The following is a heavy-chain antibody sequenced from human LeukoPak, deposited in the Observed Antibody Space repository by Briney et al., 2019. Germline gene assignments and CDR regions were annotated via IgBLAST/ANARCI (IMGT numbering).Heavy chain of an antibody. D-gene: IGHD1-26*01. J-gene: IGHJ4*02. CDR2: ISSSGSTI. Sequence: GGSLRLSCAASGFTFSSYEMNWVRQAPGKGLEWVSYISSSGSTIYYADSVKGRFTISRDNAKNTLYLQMNSLKTEDTAVYYCVGQWELRDYWGQGTLVTVSS. CDR1: GFTFSSYE. V-gene: IGHV3-48*03. CDR3: VGQWELRDY.